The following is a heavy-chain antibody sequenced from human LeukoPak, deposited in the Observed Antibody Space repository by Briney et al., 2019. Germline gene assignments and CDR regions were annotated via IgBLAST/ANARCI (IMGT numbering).Heavy chain of an antibody. J-gene: IGHJ4*02. CDR1: GFTFSSYS. CDR2: IGSSSSYI. Sequence: GGSLRLSCAASGFTFSSYSMNWVRQAPGKGLEWVSSIGSSSSYIYYADSVKGRFTISRDNAKNSLYLQMNSLRAEDTAVYYCARRGSSTSPATSDCFDYWGQGTLVTVSS. CDR3: ARRGSSTSPATSDCFDY. V-gene: IGHV3-21*01. D-gene: IGHD2-2*01.